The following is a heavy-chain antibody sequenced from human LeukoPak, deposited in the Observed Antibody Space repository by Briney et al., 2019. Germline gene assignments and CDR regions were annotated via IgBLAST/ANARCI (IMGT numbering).Heavy chain of an antibody. CDR3: VRGDTSTRCCNNWFDP. D-gene: IGHD2-2*01. Sequence: GGSLRLSCAASGFTFSSYSMNWVHQAPGKGLEWVSSISGNSTYIYYTDSVKGRFTISRDNAQNSLYLQMNSLRVEDTAVYYCVRGDTSTRCCNNWFDPWGQGTLVTVSS. J-gene: IGHJ5*02. V-gene: IGHV3-21*01. CDR2: ISGNSTYI. CDR1: GFTFSSYS.